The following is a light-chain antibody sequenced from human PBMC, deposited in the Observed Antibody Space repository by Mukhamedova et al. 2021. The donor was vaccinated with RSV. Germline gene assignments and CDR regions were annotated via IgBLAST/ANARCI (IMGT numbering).Light chain of an antibody. V-gene: IGKV1-5*03. CDR3: RRYNTASRT. Sequence: WYQRRVHGTAPKVLIYKASTLVSGVPSRFSGSGSETEFTLTITSLQPEDFATYYCRRYNTASRTFGQGTKVEMK. CDR2: KAS. J-gene: IGKJ1*01.